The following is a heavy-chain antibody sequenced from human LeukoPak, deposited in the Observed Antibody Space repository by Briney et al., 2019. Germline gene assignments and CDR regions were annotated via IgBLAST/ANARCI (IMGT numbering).Heavy chain of an antibody. CDR3: AKLVTIFGVAEGMDV. CDR2: ISGSGGST. J-gene: IGHJ6*02. V-gene: IGHV3-23*01. D-gene: IGHD3-3*01. Sequence: GGSLRLSCAASGFTFSSYAMSWVRQAPGKGLEWVSAISGSGGSTYYADSVKGRFTISRDNSKNTLYLQMNSLRAEDTAVYYCAKLVTIFGVAEGMDVWGQGTTVTVSS. CDR1: GFTFSSYA.